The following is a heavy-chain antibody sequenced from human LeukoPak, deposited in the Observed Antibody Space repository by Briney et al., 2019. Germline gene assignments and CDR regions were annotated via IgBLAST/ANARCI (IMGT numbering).Heavy chain of an antibody. CDR3: AKDRDGGSNTRAKGFDY. V-gene: IGHV3-23*01. Sequence: GGSLRIPCAASGFTFSTYAMSWVCQAPGEGLEWVSAISAGGGTTYYADSVKGRFTISRDKSTSTLFLQMHSLRVEDTALYYCAKDRDGGSNTRAKGFDYWGQGTPVTVSS. CDR2: ISAGGGTT. CDR1: GFTFSTYA. D-gene: IGHD3-10*01. J-gene: IGHJ4*02.